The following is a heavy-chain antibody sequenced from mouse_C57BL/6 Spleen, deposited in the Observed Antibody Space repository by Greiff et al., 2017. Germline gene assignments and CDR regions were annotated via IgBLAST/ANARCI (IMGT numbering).Heavy chain of an antibody. CDR1: GYAFSSSW. Sequence: QVQLQQSGPELVKPGASVKISCKASGYAFSSSWMNWVKQRPGKGLEWIGRIYPGDGDTNYNGKFKGKATLTADKSSSTAYMQLSSLTSEDSAVYFCARWDWDVVDYWGQGTTLTVSS. CDR2: IYPGDGDT. D-gene: IGHD4-1*01. V-gene: IGHV1-82*01. J-gene: IGHJ2*01. CDR3: ARWDWDVVDY.